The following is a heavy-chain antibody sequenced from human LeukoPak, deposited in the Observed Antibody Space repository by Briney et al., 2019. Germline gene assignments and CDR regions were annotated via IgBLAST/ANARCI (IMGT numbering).Heavy chain of an antibody. D-gene: IGHD6-13*01. CDR2: INHSGST. V-gene: IGHV4-34*01. CDR3: ARGSIAAAGWRRWFDP. CDR1: GGSFSGYY. J-gene: IGHJ5*02. Sequence: PSETLSLTCAVYGGSFSGYYWSWIRQPPGKGLEWIGEINHSGSTNYNPSLKSRVTISVDTSKNQFSLKLSSVTAADTAVYYCARGSIAAAGWRRWFDPWGQGTLVTVSS.